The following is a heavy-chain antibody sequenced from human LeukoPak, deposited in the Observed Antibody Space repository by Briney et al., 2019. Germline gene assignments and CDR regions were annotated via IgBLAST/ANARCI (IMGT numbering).Heavy chain of an antibody. J-gene: IGHJ6*02. CDR3: AKADGDYLPYGMDV. CDR2: ISGSGGST. D-gene: IGHD4-17*01. Sequence: GGSLRLSCAASGFTFSSYAMSWVRQAPGKGLEWVSTISGSGGSTYYADSVKGRFTISRDNSKNTLYLQMNSLSAEDTAVYYCAKADGDYLPYGMDVWGQGTTVTVSS. V-gene: IGHV3-23*01. CDR1: GFTFSSYA.